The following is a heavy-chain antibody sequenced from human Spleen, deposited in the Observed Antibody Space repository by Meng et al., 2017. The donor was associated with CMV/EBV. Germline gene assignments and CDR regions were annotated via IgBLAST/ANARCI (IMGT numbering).Heavy chain of an antibody. Sequence: GESLKISCAASGFTFSSYGMHWVRQAPGKGLECVSYISSSGSSVYYADSLKGRFTISRDNAKNSLFLQVNSLRAEDTATYYCARTGAGPEIDYSYGLDVWGQGTTVTVSS. V-gene: IGHV3-48*04. CDR3: ARTGAGPEIDYSYGLDV. CDR2: ISSSGSSV. D-gene: IGHD1-14*01. CDR1: GFTFSSYG. J-gene: IGHJ6*02.